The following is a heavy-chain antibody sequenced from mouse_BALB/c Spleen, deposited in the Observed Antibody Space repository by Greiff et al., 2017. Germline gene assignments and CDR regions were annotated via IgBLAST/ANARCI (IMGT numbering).Heavy chain of an antibody. Sequence: EVKLMESGPELVKPGASVKVSCKASGYAFTSYNMYWVKQSHGKSLEWIGYIDPYNDGTKYNEKFKGKATLTSDKSSSTAYMELSSLTSEDSAVYYCARGGNYWFADWGQGTLVTVSA. V-gene: IGHV1-14*01. D-gene: IGHD2-1*01. CDR1: GYAFTSYN. CDR3: ARGGNYWFAD. CDR2: IDPYNDGT. J-gene: IGHJ3*01.